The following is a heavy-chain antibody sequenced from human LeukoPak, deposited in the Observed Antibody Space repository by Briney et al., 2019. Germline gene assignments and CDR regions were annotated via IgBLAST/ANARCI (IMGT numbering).Heavy chain of an antibody. D-gene: IGHD6-19*01. CDR1: GFTFSSYS. CDR2: ISSSSSYI. Sequence: GGSLRLSCAASGFTFSSYSMNWVRQAPGKGLEWVSSISSSSSYIYYADSVKGRFTISRDNAKNSLYLQMNSVRAEDTAVYYCARDQWLAYYYHGMDVWGQGTTVTVSS. CDR3: ARDQWLAYYYHGMDV. V-gene: IGHV3-21*01. J-gene: IGHJ6*02.